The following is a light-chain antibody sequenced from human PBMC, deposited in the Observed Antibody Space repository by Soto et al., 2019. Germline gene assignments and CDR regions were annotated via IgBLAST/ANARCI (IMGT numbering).Light chain of an antibody. Sequence: EVVLTQSPARLSGCPGETATLSCRASQSVNVNLDWYQQRAGQAPRLLIYGASTRATGVPSRFSGSGSGTEFALTISSLQSEDFAVYYCQKYDRWPPLFTFGPGTNVDFK. CDR3: QKYDRWPPLFT. CDR2: GAS. V-gene: IGKV3-15*01. CDR1: QSVNVN. J-gene: IGKJ3*01.